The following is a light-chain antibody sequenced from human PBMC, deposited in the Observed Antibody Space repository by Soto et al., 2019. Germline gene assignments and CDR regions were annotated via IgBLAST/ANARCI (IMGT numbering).Light chain of an antibody. CDR3: QQYGSSQGWT. CDR2: GAS. Sequence: EVVLTQSPGTLSLSPGERATLSCRASQSVSSSYLAWYQQKPGQAPRLLIYGASSRATGIPDRFSGSGSGTDFTLTISRLEPEDFEVYYCQQYGSSQGWTFGQGTKVDIK. CDR1: QSVSSSY. V-gene: IGKV3-20*01. J-gene: IGKJ1*01.